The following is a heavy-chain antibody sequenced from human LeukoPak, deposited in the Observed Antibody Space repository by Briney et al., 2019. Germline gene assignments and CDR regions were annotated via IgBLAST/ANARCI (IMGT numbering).Heavy chain of an antibody. CDR1: GYTFTSYG. CDR3: ARERIAAAGKNWLDP. D-gene: IGHD6-13*01. CDR2: ISAYNGNT. Sequence: ASVKVSCKASGYTFTSYGISWVRQAPGQGLEWMGWISAYNGNTNYAQKLQGRVTMTTDTSTSTAYMELRSLRSDDTAVYYCARERIAAAGKNWLDPWGQGTLVTVSS. J-gene: IGHJ5*02. V-gene: IGHV1-18*01.